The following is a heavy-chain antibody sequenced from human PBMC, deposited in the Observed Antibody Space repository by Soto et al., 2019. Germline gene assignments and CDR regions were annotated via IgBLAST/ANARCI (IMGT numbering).Heavy chain of an antibody. CDR1: GYTFSSYA. V-gene: IGHV1-3*01. D-gene: IGHD1-26*01. CDR3: ARLGATDAFDI. Sequence: ASVKVSCKASGYTFSSYAMHWVRQAPGQRLEWMGWINAGNGNTKYSQKFQGRVTITRDTSASTAYMELSSLRSEDTAVYYCARLGATDAFDIWGQGTMVTVSS. CDR2: INAGNGNT. J-gene: IGHJ3*02.